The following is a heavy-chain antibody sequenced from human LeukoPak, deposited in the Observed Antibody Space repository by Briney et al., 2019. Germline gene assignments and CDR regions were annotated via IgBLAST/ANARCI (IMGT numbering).Heavy chain of an antibody. V-gene: IGHV4-34*01. CDR3: ARGEDGDYYFQH. J-gene: IGHJ1*01. Sequence: SETLSLTCTVYGGSFSNYCWSWIRQPPGKGLEWVGEINHSGSTNYNPSLKSRVTISVDTSKNQFSLKLSSVTAADTAVYYCARGEDGDYYFQHWGQGTLVTVSS. CDR2: INHSGST. D-gene: IGHD4-17*01. CDR1: GGSFSNYC.